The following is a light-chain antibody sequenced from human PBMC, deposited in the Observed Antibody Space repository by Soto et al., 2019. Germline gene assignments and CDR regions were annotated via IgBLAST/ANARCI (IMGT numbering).Light chain of an antibody. J-gene: IGLJ3*02. V-gene: IGLV2-23*02. CDR3: CSYVGSSILM. CDR2: EVN. Sequence: QSALTQPASVSGSPGQSITISCTGTSSDVGLYNLVSWYQQLPGKAPKLIIYEVNKRPSGISDRFSGSKSGNTASLTISGLQDEDEADYYCCSYVGSSILMFGGGTQLTVL. CDR1: SSDVGLYNL.